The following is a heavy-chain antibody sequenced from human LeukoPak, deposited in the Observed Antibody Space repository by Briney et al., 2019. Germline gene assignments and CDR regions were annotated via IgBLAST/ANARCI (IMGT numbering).Heavy chain of an antibody. CDR3: ATDPGEWEPI. D-gene: IGHD1-26*01. CDR2: IKSKTDGETS. CDR1: GLTFNNAW. V-gene: IGHV3-15*01. Sequence: GGSLRLSCATSGLTFNNAWMSWFRQAPGKGLEWVGRIKSKTDGETSDYAAPVHGRFTISRDDSKNTLYLQMNSLKIEDTAVYYCATDPGEWEPIWGQGTMVIVSS. J-gene: IGHJ3*02.